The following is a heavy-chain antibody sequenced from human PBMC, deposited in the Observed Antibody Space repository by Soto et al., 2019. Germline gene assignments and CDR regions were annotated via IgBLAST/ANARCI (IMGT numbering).Heavy chain of an antibody. CDR1: GGSISSSSYY. CDR3: ATYSSPSRPIHYGMDV. CDR2: IYYSGST. Sequence: PSETLSLTCTVSGGSISSSSYYWGWTRQPPGKGLEWIGSIYYSGSTYYNPSLKSRVTISVDTSKDQFSLKLSSVTAADTAVYYCATYSSPSRPIHYGMDVWGQGTTVTVSS. V-gene: IGHV4-39*01. J-gene: IGHJ6*02. D-gene: IGHD6-13*01.